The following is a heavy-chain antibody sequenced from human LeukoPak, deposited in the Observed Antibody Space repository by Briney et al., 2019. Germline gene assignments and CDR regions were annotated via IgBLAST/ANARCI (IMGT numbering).Heavy chain of an antibody. Sequence: SQTLSLTCAVSGGSISRSGYSWSWVRQPPGKGLDWIAYVDYTGSTYYDPSLRSRVTISLDPSKTQSSLKLTSVTAADTAVYYCARGGDSSGYQGRFDPWGQGTLVTVSS. CDR2: VDYTGST. CDR1: GGSISRSGYS. CDR3: ARGGDSSGYQGRFDP. J-gene: IGHJ5*02. D-gene: IGHD3-22*01. V-gene: IGHV4-30-4*07.